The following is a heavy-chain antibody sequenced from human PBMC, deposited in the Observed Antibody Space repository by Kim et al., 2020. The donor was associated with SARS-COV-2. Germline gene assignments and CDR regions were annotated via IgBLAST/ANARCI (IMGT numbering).Heavy chain of an antibody. Sequence: GGSLRLSCAASGFTFSSYAMHWVRQAPGKGLEWVAVISYDGSNKYYADSVKGRFTISRDNSKNTLYLQMNSLRAEDTAVYYCARGPGYSSGWFDYWGQGT. CDR2: ISYDGSNK. CDR3: ARGPGYSSGWFDY. J-gene: IGHJ5*01. CDR1: GFTFSSYA. V-gene: IGHV3-30-3*01. D-gene: IGHD6-19*01.